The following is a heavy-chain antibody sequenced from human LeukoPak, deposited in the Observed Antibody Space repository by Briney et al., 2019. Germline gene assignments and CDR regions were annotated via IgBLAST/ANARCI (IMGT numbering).Heavy chain of an antibody. CDR2: TSAYNGNT. Sequence: ASVKVSCKASGYTFTSYGISWVRQAPGQGLEWMGWTSAYNGNTNYAQKLQGRVTMTTDTSTSTAYMELRSLRSDDTAVYYCARVQGYCSGGSCYSILRFDPWGQGTLVTVSS. D-gene: IGHD2-15*01. V-gene: IGHV1-18*01. J-gene: IGHJ5*02. CDR1: GYTFTSYG. CDR3: ARVQGYCSGGSCYSILRFDP.